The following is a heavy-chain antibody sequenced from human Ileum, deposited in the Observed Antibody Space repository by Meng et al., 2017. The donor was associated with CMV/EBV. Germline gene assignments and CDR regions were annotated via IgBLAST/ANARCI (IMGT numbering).Heavy chain of an antibody. J-gene: IGHJ5*01. CDR2: ICGRGHST. V-gene: IGHV3-23*01. CDR3: ARRASAPDTKGIDS. Sequence: EVQVLESGGDLVQPGRSLRLSCALRLSAPGKGLEWVSIICGRGHSTYYAASVKGRFTISRDNAKNTLFLEMNSLRAEDTAVYYCARRASAPDTKGIDSWGQGTLVTVSS. D-gene: IGHD6-13*01.